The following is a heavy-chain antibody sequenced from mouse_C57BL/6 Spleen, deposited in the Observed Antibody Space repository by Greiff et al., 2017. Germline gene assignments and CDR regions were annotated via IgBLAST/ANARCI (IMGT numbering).Heavy chain of an antibody. CDR3: ARGLWLRQRGFDD. V-gene: IGHV1-69*01. J-gene: IGHJ2*01. CDR2: IDPSDSYT. D-gene: IGHD2-2*01. Sequence: VQLQQSGAELVMPGASVKLSCKASGYTFTSYWMHWVKQRPGQGLEWIGEIDPSDSYTNYNQKFQGKSTLPVDKSSSTAYMQLSSLTSEDSAVYYCARGLWLRQRGFDDWGQGTTLTVAS. CDR1: GYTFTSYW.